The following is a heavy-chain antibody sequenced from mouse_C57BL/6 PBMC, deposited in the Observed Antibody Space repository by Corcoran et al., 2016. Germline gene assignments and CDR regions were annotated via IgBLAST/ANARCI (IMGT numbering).Heavy chain of an antibody. J-gene: IGHJ2*01. V-gene: IGHV1-26*01. Sequence: EVQRQQSGTELVKPGNSVKVSCQASGYTFTDYYMDWVKKSPGQSLEWIVDIIPNNGGTSYNQKFKGKATLTVDKSSSTAYMELRSLTSEDSAVYYCAGVVAYWGQGTTLTVSS. CDR3: AGVVAY. D-gene: IGHD1-1*02. CDR1: GYTFTDYY. CDR2: IIPNNGGT.